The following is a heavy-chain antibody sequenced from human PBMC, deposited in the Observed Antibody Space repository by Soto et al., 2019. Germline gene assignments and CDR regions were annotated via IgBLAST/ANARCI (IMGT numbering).Heavy chain of an antibody. J-gene: IGHJ4*02. CDR1: GFTFSSYG. CDR2: IWYDGSNK. Sequence: PGGSMRLSCAASGFTFSSYGMHWVRQAQGKGLEWVAVIWYDGSNKYYADSVKGRFTISRDNSKNTLYLQMNSLRAEDTAVYYCARDYDSSGYPRYYFDYWGQGTLVTVSS. V-gene: IGHV3-33*01. D-gene: IGHD3-22*01. CDR3: ARDYDSSGYPRYYFDY.